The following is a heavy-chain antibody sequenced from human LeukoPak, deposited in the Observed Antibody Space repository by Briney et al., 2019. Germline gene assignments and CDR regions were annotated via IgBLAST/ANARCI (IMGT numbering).Heavy chain of an antibody. V-gene: IGHV4-59*08. CDR2: IYYSGST. J-gene: IGHJ2*01. CDR3: ARLVDCSSTGCYDWYFDL. CDR1: GGSISSYY. Sequence: SETLSLTCTVSGGSISSYYWSWIRQPPGKGLEWIGYIYYSGSTNYNPSLKSRVTISVDTSKNQFSLKLSSVTAADTAVYYCARLVDCSSTGCYDWYFDLWGRGTLVTVSS. D-gene: IGHD2-2*01.